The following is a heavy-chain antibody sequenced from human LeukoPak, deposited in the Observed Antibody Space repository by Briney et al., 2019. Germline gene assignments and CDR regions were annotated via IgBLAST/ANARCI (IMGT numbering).Heavy chain of an antibody. CDR2: IYYSGST. V-gene: IGHV4-59*01. Sequence: SETLSLTCTVSGGSISSYYWSWIRQPPGKGLEWIGYIYYSGSTNYNPSLKSRVTISVDTSKNQFSLKLSSVTAADTAVYYCARAKNKIAAAGTGFDYWGQGTLVTVSS. D-gene: IGHD6-13*01. CDR1: GGSISSYY. CDR3: ARAKNKIAAAGTGFDY. J-gene: IGHJ4*02.